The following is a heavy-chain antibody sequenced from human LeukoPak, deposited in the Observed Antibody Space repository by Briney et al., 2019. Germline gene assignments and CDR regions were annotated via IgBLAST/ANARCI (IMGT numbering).Heavy chain of an antibody. Sequence: SVKVSCKASGGTFSSYAISWVRQAPGQGLEWMGRIIPILGIANYAQKFQGRVTITADKSTSTAYMELSSLRSEDTAVYYCAREIRDSYGYLVYYYGMDVWGQGTTVTVSS. V-gene: IGHV1-69*04. J-gene: IGHJ6*02. CDR1: GGTFSSYA. D-gene: IGHD5-18*01. CDR3: AREIRDSYGYLVYYYGMDV. CDR2: IIPILGIA.